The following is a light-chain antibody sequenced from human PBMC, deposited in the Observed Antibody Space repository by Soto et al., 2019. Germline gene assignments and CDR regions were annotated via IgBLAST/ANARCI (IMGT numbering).Light chain of an antibody. J-gene: IGLJ1*01. Sequence: QSALTQPASVSDSPGQSITISCTGTSSDVGGSNHVSWYQQHPGKAPKLMIYDVTNRPSGVSHRFSGSKSGSTASLIISRLQAEDEADYYCVSFTRSTTYVFGTGTKVTVL. V-gene: IGLV2-14*01. CDR3: VSFTRSTTYV. CDR1: SSDVGGSNH. CDR2: DVT.